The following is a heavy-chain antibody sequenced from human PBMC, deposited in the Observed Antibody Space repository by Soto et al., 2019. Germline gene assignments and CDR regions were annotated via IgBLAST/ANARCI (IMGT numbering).Heavy chain of an antibody. Sequence: QVQLVQSGAEVKKPGSSVKVSCKAYGGAFSSYAINWVRQAPGQGLEWMGGIIPIFGTANYAQKFQGRVTITADESTNTAYLELSSLRSEDTAIYYCATLGGVAVAAADVFDSWGQGALITVSS. D-gene: IGHD6-19*01. J-gene: IGHJ4*02. CDR2: IIPIFGTA. CDR1: GGAFSSYA. V-gene: IGHV1-69*01. CDR3: ATLGGVAVAAADVFDS.